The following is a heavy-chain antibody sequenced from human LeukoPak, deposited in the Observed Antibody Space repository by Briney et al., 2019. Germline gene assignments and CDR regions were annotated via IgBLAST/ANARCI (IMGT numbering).Heavy chain of an antibody. CDR1: GSIFGGYW. J-gene: IGHJ4*02. CDR3: VSGFLQWLY. D-gene: IGHD3-3*01. V-gene: IGHV3-7*01. Sequence: GGSLRLSCAASGSIFGGYWMSWVRQAPGRGLEWVANTNPDGSIKYYVDSVNGRFTISRDNAKNSLYLQMNSLRAEDTAVYYCVSGFLQWLYWGQGTLATVSS. CDR2: TNPDGSIK.